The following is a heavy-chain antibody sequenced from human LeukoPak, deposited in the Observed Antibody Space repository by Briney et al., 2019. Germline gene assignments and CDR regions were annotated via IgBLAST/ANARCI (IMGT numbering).Heavy chain of an antibody. CDR2: INHSGST. J-gene: IGHJ4*02. D-gene: IGHD4-23*01. V-gene: IGHV4-34*01. CDR1: GGSFSGYY. CDR3: ASSRTVVTYFDY. Sequence: SETLSLTCAVYGGSFSGYYWSWIRQPPGKGLEWTGEINHSGSTNYNPSLKSRVTISVDTSKNQFSLKLSSVTAADTAVYYCASSRTVVTYFDYWGQGTLVTVSS.